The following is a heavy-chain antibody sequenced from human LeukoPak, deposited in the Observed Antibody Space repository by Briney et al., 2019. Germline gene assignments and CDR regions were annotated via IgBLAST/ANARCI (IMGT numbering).Heavy chain of an antibody. CDR2: ISAYNGNT. CDR3: ARSRFDIAARPGAPDY. V-gene: IGHV1-18*04. CDR1: GYTLINHA. Sequence: ASVKVSCKGSGYTLINHAFSWVRQAPGQGLEWMGWISAYNGNTNYAQKLQGRVTMTTDTSTSTAYMELRSLRSDDTAVYYCARSRFDIAARPGAPDYWGQGTLVTVSS. J-gene: IGHJ4*02. D-gene: IGHD6-6*01.